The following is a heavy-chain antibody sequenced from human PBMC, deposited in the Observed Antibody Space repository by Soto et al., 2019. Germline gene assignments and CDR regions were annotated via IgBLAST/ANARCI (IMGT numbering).Heavy chain of an antibody. D-gene: IGHD2-15*01. CDR1: GYTFTSYV. CDR2: ISAYNGNT. Sequence: ASVKVSCKASGYTFTSYVISWVRHEPGQGLEWMGWISAYNGNTNYAQKLQGRVTMTTDTSTSTAYMELMSLRSDDIAVYYCAAAATYYYYYYGMDVWGQGTTVTVSS. V-gene: IGHV1-18*03. CDR3: AAAATYYYYYYGMDV. J-gene: IGHJ6*02.